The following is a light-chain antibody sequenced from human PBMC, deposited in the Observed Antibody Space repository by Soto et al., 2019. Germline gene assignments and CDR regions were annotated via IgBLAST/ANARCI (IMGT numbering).Light chain of an antibody. V-gene: IGKV1-5*01. Sequence: DIQMTQSPSTLSAFVGDRVTITCRASQSISLWLAWYQQKPGKAPRLLIYDVSTLESGVPSRFSGSGSGTEFSLTIKSLEPDDFATYYYQQYNSYSWTFGQGTKVDIK. CDR2: DVS. J-gene: IGKJ1*01. CDR3: QQYNSYSWT. CDR1: QSISLW.